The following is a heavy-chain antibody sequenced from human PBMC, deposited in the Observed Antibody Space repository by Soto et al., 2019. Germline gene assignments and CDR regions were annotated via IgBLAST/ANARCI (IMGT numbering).Heavy chain of an antibody. CDR3: ARAGGRSGGIYGMDV. Sequence: QVQLQESGPGLVKPSQTLSLTCTVSGGSISSGDYYWSWIRQPPGKGLEWIGYIYYSGSTYYNPSLKRRVTISVDTSKNQVSLKLSSVTAADTAVYYCARAGGRSGGIYGMDVWGQGTTVTVSS. J-gene: IGHJ6*02. CDR1: GGSISSGDYY. D-gene: IGHD2-15*01. CDR2: IYYSGST. V-gene: IGHV4-30-4*01.